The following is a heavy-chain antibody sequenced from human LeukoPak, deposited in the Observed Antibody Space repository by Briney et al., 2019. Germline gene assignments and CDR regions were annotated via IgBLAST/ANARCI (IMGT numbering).Heavy chain of an antibody. D-gene: IGHD3-16*01. J-gene: IGHJ6*02. CDR2: IYYSGRT. CDR1: GGSISSYY. Sequence: SETLSLTCTVSGGSISSYYWSWIRQPPGKGLEWIGYIYYSGRTNYNPSLKSRVTISVDTSKSQFSLKLSSVTAADTAVYYCARQITYYYYGMDVWGQGTTVTVSS. V-gene: IGHV4-59*01. CDR3: ARQITYYYYGMDV.